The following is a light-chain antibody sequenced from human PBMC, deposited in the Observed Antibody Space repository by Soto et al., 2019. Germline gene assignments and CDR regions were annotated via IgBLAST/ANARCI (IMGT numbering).Light chain of an antibody. Sequence: EIVMTQSPATLSVSPGERATLSCRASHSVGSNLAWYQQKPGQAPRLLSYGASSREHGIPARFSGSGSGTDFTLTISSLPSEDFAVYYCQEYNNWPPYTFGQGTKLEIK. V-gene: IGKV3-15*01. J-gene: IGKJ2*01. CDR2: GAS. CDR1: HSVGSN. CDR3: QEYNNWPPYT.